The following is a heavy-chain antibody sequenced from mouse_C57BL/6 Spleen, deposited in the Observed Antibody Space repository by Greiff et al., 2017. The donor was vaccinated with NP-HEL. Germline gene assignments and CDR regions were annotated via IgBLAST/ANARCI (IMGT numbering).Heavy chain of an antibody. D-gene: IGHD2-1*01. J-gene: IGHJ2*01. CDR1: GYAFTNYL. CDR3: ARSFYGNADY. Sequence: QVQLQQSGAELVRPGTSVKVSCKASGYAFTNYLIEWVKQRPGQGLEWIGVINPGSGGTNYNEKFKGKATLTADKSSSTAYMQLSSLTSEDSAVYFCARSFYGNADYWGQDTTLTVSS. CDR2: INPGSGGT. V-gene: IGHV1-54*01.